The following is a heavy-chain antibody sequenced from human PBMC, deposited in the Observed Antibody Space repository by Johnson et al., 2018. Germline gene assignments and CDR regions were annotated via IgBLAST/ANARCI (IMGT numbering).Heavy chain of an antibody. D-gene: IGHD1-1*01. V-gene: IGHV4-59*01. CDR1: GDSISRYY. CDR3: GKSATVTYYYYYGMDV. Sequence: QVQLQEWGPGLAKPSEPLSLTCTVSGDSISRYYWSWIRQPPGKGLEWIGYMYYSGSTNYNPSLKGRVTISVDTSKNQFSLKLSSVTAADTAVYYCGKSATVTYYYYYGMDVWGQGTTVTVSS. CDR2: MYYSGST. J-gene: IGHJ6*02.